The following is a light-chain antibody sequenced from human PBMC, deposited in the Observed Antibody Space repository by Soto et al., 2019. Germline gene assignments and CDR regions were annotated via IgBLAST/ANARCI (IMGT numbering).Light chain of an antibody. V-gene: IGLV2-14*01. CDR2: EVS. CDR3: SSPTKNVAWV. Sequence: QSAMTQPASVSGSPGQSITISCTGTSGDVGAFNYISWYQQYPGKAPKLLTYEVSYRPSGVSNRFSGSKSGNTASLTISGLQPEDEADYYCSSPTKNVAWVFGGGTKLTVL. CDR1: SGDVGAFNY. J-gene: IGLJ3*02.